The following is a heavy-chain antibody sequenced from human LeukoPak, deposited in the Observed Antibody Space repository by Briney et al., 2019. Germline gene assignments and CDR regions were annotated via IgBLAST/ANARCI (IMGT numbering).Heavy chain of an antibody. CDR2: IYYSGST. Sequence: SETLSLTCTVSGGXISSYYWSWIRQPPGKGLEWIGYIYYSGSTNYNPSLKSRVTISVDTSKNQFSLKLSSVTAADTAVYYCARGGGGATTFDYWGQGTLVTVSS. D-gene: IGHD1-26*01. J-gene: IGHJ4*02. CDR1: GGXISSYY. V-gene: IGHV4-59*01. CDR3: ARGGGGATTFDY.